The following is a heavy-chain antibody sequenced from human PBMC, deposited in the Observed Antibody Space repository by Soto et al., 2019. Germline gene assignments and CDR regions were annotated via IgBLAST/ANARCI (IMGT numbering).Heavy chain of an antibody. CDR3: AKEYSGYDHFDY. D-gene: IGHD5-12*01. J-gene: IGHJ4*02. CDR1: GFTFSSYD. Sequence: QVQLVESGGGVVQPGRSLRLSCAASGFTFSSYDMHWVRQAPGKGLEWVAVISYDGSNKYYADSVKGRSTISRDNSKNTLYLQMNSLRAEDTAVYYCAKEYSGYDHFDYWGQGTLVTVSS. V-gene: IGHV3-30*18. CDR2: ISYDGSNK.